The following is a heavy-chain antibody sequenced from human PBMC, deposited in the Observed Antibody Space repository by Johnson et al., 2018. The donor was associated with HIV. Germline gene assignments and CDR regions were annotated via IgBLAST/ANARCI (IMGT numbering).Heavy chain of an antibody. J-gene: IGHJ3*02. CDR1: GFTFSSYA. V-gene: IGHV3-9*01. CDR3: VRGQDSSGRYHAFDI. CDR2: INWNSGRI. Sequence: VQLVESGGGLVQPGGSLRLSCAASGFTFSSYAMSWVRQAPGKGLEWVSGINWNSGRIIYAESVKGRFTISRDNAKNSLYLQMNSLRGDDTAFYYCVRGQDSSGRYHAFDIWGQGTMVTVSS. D-gene: IGHD6-19*01.